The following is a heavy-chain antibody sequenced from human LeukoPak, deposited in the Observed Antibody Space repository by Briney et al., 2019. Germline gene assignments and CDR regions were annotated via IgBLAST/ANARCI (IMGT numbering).Heavy chain of an antibody. D-gene: IGHD3-3*01. CDR2: IYTSGST. J-gene: IGHJ4*02. V-gene: IGHV4-4*07. Sequence: PSETLSLTCTVSGGSISSYYWSWIRQPAGKGLEWIGRIYTSGSTNYNPSLKSRVTMSVDTSKNQFSLKLGSVTAADTAVYYCARDPNGPERSEVHITIFGVVTSERGYFDYWGQGTLVTVSS. CDR3: ARDPNGPERSEVHITIFGVVTSERGYFDY. CDR1: GGSISSYY.